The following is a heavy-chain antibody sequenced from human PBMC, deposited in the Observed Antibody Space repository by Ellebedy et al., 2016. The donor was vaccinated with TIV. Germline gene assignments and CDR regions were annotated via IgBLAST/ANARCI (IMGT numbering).Heavy chain of an antibody. V-gene: IGHV3-7*03. CDR1: GFTFSNYW. D-gene: IGHD1-1*01. Sequence: GESLKISCAASGFTFSNYWMSWVRQAPGKGLEWVANIKQDGREKYYVDAVKGRFAISRDNAKNSLYLQMNSLRAEDTAVYYCARYGNLGYWGQGTLVTVSS. CDR3: ARYGNLGY. CDR2: IKQDGREK. J-gene: IGHJ4*02.